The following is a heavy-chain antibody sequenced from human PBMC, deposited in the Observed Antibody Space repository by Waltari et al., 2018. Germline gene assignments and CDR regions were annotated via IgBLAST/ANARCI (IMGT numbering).Heavy chain of an antibody. J-gene: IGHJ6*03. V-gene: IGHV1-46*03. Sequence: QVQLVQSGAEVTKPGASVKVSCKASGYTFTSYYMHWVRQAPGQGLEWMGIINPSGGSTSYAQKFKGRVTMTRDTSTSTVYMELSSLRSEDTAVYYCARAGGIAARISYYYYYMDVWGKGTTVTVSS. CDR3: ARAGGIAARISYYYYYMDV. D-gene: IGHD6-6*01. CDR1: GYTFTSYY. CDR2: INPSGGST.